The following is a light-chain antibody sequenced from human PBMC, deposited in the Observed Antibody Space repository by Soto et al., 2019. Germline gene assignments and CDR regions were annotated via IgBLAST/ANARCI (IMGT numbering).Light chain of an antibody. CDR2: GAS. CDR1: QDVRIN. Sequence: EVVMTQSPATLSVSPGERATLSCRTSQDVRINLAWYQQKPGQAPRLLIHGASTRATGVPVRFSGSGSGTEFILTITSLQSGDSAVYYCHQYHYWPPITFGQGTRLEIK. V-gene: IGKV3-15*01. CDR3: HQYHYWPPIT. J-gene: IGKJ5*01.